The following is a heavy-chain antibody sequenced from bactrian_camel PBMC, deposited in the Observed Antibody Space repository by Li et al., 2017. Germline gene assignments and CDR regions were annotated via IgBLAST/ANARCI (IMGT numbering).Heavy chain of an antibody. V-gene: IGHV3-3*01. CDR2: IDDHGRT. Sequence: QLVESGGGSVQAGGSLRLACVVTGYTYSAYCFAYFRQAQGKEREGIAFIDDHGRTNYADSVKGRFTISRDGANNTVNLMMNSLKPEDTAMYYCAAGTEKRGWLCAVGAGTAGFAYWGQGTQVTVS. CDR1: GYTYSAYC. CDR3: AAGTEKRGWLCAVGAGTAGFAY. D-gene: IGHD7*01. J-gene: IGHJ6*01.